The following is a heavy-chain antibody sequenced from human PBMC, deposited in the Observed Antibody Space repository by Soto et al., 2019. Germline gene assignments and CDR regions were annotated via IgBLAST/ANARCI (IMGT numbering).Heavy chain of an antibody. CDR2: ISYDGSNK. CDR1: GFTFSSYA. CDR3: ARSTVCGGDCHNHFDY. Sequence: LRLSCAASGFTFSSYAMHWVRQAPGKGLEWVAVISYDGSNKYYADSVKGRFTISRDNSKNTLYLQMNSLRAEDTAVYYCARSTVCGGDCHNHFDYWGQGTLVTVSS. V-gene: IGHV3-30-3*01. D-gene: IGHD2-21*02. J-gene: IGHJ4*02.